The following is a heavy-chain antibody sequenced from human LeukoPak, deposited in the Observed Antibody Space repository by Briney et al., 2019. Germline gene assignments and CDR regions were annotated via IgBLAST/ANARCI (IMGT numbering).Heavy chain of an antibody. D-gene: IGHD6-13*01. CDR3: ARDGGSSRIFDY. CDR1: GGSISSGDYY. Sequence: NASETLSLTCTVSGGSISSGDYYWSWIRQPPGKGLEWIGYIYYSGSTNYNPSLKSRVTISVDTSKNQFSLKLSSVTAADTAVYYCARDGGSSRIFDYWGQGTLVTVSS. J-gene: IGHJ4*02. V-gene: IGHV4-61*08. CDR2: IYYSGST.